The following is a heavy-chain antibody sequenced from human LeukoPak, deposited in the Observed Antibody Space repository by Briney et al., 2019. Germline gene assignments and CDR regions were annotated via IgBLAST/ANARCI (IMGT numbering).Heavy chain of an antibody. V-gene: IGHV3-21*01. CDR3: ARVETLRYGSGSYYAFDI. Sequence: GGSLRLSCAASGFTFSSYSMNWVRQAPGRGLEWVSSISSSSSSYIYYADSVKGRFTISRDNAKNSLYLQMNSLRAEDTAVYYCARVETLRYGSGSYYAFDIWGQGTMDTVSS. CDR2: ISSSSSSYI. J-gene: IGHJ3*02. CDR1: GFTFSSYS. D-gene: IGHD3-10*01.